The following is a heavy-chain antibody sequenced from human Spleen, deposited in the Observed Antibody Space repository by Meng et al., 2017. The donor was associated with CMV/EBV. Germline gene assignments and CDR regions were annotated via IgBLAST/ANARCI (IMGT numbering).Heavy chain of an antibody. CDR1: GGTFISYA. Sequence: SVKVSCKASGGTFISYAISWVRQAPGQGLEWMGGIIPILGIANYAQKFQGRVTITADKSTSTAYMELSSLRSEDTAVYYCARGLRVVVVPAASLEGWFDPWGQGTLVTVSS. CDR3: ARGLRVVVVPAASLEGWFDP. J-gene: IGHJ5*02. CDR2: IIPILGIA. D-gene: IGHD2-2*01. V-gene: IGHV1-69*10.